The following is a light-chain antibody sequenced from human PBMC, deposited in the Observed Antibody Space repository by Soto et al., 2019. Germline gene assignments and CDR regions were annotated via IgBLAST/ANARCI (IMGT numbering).Light chain of an antibody. CDR2: LGS. Sequence: DVVMTQSPLYLPVTPGESASISCRSSQSLLQSNGYNYVDWYQQKPGQSPQLLIYLGSLRAVGVPDRFSGSGSGTDFTLTISRMEAEVVGFYYCMQAPQTPPYTFGQGTKVDIK. CDR1: QSLLQSNGYNY. CDR3: MQAPQTPPYT. J-gene: IGKJ2*01. V-gene: IGKV2-28*01.